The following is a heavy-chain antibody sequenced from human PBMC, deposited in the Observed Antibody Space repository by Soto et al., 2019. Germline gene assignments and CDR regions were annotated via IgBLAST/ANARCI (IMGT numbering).Heavy chain of an antibody. CDR1: GFTFSDYY. CDR2: ISSSGSTI. CDR3: ANIWFGEGNWFDP. D-gene: IGHD3-10*01. Sequence: AGGSLRLSCAASGFTFSDYYMSWIRQAPGKGLEWVSYISSSGSTIYYADSVKGRFTISRDNAKNSLYLQMNSLRAEDTAVYYCANIWFGEGNWFDPWGQGTLFTVSS. J-gene: IGHJ5*02. V-gene: IGHV3-11*01.